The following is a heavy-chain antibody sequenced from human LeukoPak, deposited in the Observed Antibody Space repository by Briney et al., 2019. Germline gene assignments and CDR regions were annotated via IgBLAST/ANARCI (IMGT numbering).Heavy chain of an antibody. CDR2: IIPIFGTA. CDR3: AHGSPYYYDSSGYPVSSCDY. Sequence: SVKVSCKASGGTFSSYAISWVRQAPGQGLEWMGRIIPIFGTAKYAQKFQGRVTITADKSTSTAYMELSSLRSEDTAVYYCAHGSPYYYDSSGYPVSSCDYWGQGTLVTVSS. D-gene: IGHD3-22*01. CDR1: GGTFSSYA. J-gene: IGHJ4*02. V-gene: IGHV1-69*06.